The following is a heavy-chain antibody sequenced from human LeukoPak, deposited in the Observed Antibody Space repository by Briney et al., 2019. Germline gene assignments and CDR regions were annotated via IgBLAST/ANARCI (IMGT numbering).Heavy chain of an antibody. J-gene: IGHJ4*02. V-gene: IGHV3-23*01. CDR3: ARRRGFDPSGLYFRGMD. Sequence: GGSLRLSCAASGFTFSTYAMTWVRQAPGKGLEWSSTITGSGVATYYADSAKGRFTISRDNAKDILYLQMFSLRVDDTAVYYCARRRGFDPSGLYFRGMDWGEGTLILVSS. CDR1: GFTFSTYA. D-gene: IGHD6-19*01. CDR2: ITGSGVAT.